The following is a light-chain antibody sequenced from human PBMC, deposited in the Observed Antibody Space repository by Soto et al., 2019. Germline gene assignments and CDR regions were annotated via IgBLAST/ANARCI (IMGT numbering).Light chain of an antibody. CDR2: AVS. J-gene: IGLJ1*01. Sequence: QSALTQSRSVSGSPGQSVTISCTGTSSDVGGYNDVSWYQQHPGKGPKFMIYAVSKRPSGVPDRFSGSKSGNTASLTISGLQTEDEADYYCFSYAGSYTYVFGTGTKVTVL. V-gene: IGLV2-11*01. CDR1: SSDVGGYND. CDR3: FSYAGSYTYV.